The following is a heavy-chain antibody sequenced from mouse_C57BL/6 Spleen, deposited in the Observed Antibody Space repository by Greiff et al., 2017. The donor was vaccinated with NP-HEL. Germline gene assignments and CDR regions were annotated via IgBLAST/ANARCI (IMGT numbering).Heavy chain of an antibody. CDR1: GYTFTSYW. D-gene: IGHD2-5*01. J-gene: IGHJ2*01. V-gene: IGHV1-53*01. Sequence: QVQLQQPGTELVKPGASVKLSCKASGYTFTSYWMHWVKQRPGQGLEWIGNINPSNGGTNYNEKFKSKATLTVDKSSSTAYIQLSSLTSEDSAVYYCAREATYYSNYFDYWGQGTTLTVSS. CDR3: AREATYYSNYFDY. CDR2: INPSNGGT.